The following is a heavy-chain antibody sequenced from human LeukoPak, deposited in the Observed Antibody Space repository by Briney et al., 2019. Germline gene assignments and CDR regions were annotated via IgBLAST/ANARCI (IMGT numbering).Heavy chain of an antibody. Sequence: SVKVSCKASGGTFSSYAISWVRQAPGQGLEWMGGIIPIFGTANYAQKFQGRVTITTDESASTAYMELSSLRSEDTAVYYCARGTTVTSYYYYYMDVWGKGTTVTVSS. D-gene: IGHD4-17*01. CDR3: ARGTTVTSYYYYYMDV. CDR1: GGTFSSYA. V-gene: IGHV1-69*05. J-gene: IGHJ6*03. CDR2: IIPIFGTA.